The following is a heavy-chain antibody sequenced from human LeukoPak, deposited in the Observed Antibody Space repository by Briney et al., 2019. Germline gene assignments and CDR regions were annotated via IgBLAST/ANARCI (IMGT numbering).Heavy chain of an antibody. D-gene: IGHD3-10*01. CDR1: GGSISSSSYY. Sequence: PSETLALTCTVSGGSISSSSYYWGWIRQPPGKGLAWIGNIDYSGRTYYNPSLRSRVIISVDTSKKQFSLKLSSVTAADSAVYYCARHGDGSGYFSKSTKIDSWGQGTLVTVSS. V-gene: IGHV4-39*01. J-gene: IGHJ4*02. CDR2: IDYSGRT. CDR3: ARHGDGSGYFSKSTKIDS.